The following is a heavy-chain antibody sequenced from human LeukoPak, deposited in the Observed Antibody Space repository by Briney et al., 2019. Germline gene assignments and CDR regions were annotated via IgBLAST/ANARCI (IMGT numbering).Heavy chain of an antibody. Sequence: PSETLSLTCTVSGGSISSGGYSWSWLRQHPGKRLEWSGYIYYSGSTYYNPSLKSLVTISVDTSKNQFSLKLSSVTAADTAVYYCARSDYTTVTTLFDYWGQGTLVTVSS. J-gene: IGHJ4*02. CDR1: GGSISSGGYS. D-gene: IGHD4-17*01. CDR2: IYYSGST. CDR3: ARSDYTTVTTLFDY. V-gene: IGHV4-31*01.